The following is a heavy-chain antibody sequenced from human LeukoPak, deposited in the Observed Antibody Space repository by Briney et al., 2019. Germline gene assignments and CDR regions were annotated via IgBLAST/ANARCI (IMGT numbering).Heavy chain of an antibody. V-gene: IGHV3-23*01. CDR1: GFTFSSYA. CDR2: ISGSGGST. J-gene: IGHJ4*02. Sequence: GGSLGLSCAASGFTFSSYAMSWVRQAPGKGLEWVSTISGSGGSTYYADSVKGRFAISRDNSKNTLYLQMNSLRAEDTAVYYCAKDSTRTSSWELGDYWGQGTLVTVSS. CDR3: AKDSTRTSSWELGDY. D-gene: IGHD6-13*01.